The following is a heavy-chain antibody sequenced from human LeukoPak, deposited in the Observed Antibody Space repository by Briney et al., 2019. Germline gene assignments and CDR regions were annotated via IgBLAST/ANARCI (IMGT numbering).Heavy chain of an antibody. CDR3: ARHKGLYCGGDCYGQDYYYYMDV. J-gene: IGHJ6*03. CDR1: GGSISSSSYY. D-gene: IGHD2-21*02. Sequence: SETLSLTCTVSGGSISSSSYYWGWIRQPPGKGLEWIGSIYYSGSTYYNPSLKSRVTISVDTSKNQFSLRLSSVTAADTAVYNCARHKGLYCGGDCYGQDYYYYMDVWGKGTTVSVSS. CDR2: IYYSGST. V-gene: IGHV4-39*01.